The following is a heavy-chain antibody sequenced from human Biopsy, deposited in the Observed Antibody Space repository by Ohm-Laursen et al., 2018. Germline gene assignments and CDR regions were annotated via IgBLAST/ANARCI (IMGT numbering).Heavy chain of an antibody. D-gene: IGHD3-22*01. Sequence: GTLSLTCTVSGGSISNNNYYWGWIRQPPGKGLEWIGSTFYRGSTHYKPSLKSRVNISVDTFKNQFSLKLNSVTAADTAVYYCARDYDTSGYYYVSWGQGTLVTVSS. CDR3: ARDYDTSGYYYVS. CDR1: GGSISNNNYY. J-gene: IGHJ5*02. V-gene: IGHV4-39*01. CDR2: TFYRGST.